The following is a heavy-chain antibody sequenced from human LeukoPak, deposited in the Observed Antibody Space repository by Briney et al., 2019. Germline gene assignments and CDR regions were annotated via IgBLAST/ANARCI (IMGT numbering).Heavy chain of an antibody. V-gene: IGHV3-7*01. J-gene: IGHJ4*02. D-gene: IGHD3-10*01. Sequence: GGSLRLSCAASGFTFSSYWMSWVRQAPEKGLEWVANINQYGSDKYYVDSVKGRFTISRDNAKNSLYLQMNSLRAEDAAVYYCARKGYYGSGSDYWGQGTLVTVSS. CDR2: INQYGSDK. CDR1: GFTFSSYW. CDR3: ARKGYYGSGSDY.